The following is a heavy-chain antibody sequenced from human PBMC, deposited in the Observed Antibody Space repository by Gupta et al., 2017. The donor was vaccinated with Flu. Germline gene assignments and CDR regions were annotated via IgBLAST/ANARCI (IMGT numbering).Heavy chain of an antibody. D-gene: IGHD5-18*01. J-gene: IGHJ6*02. CDR3: ATGGGTAMVTVLGYYYYGMDV. CDR2: IIPIFGTA. Sequence: VRQGPGQGLEWMGGIIPIFGTANYAQKCQGRVTITADKSTSTAYMELSSLRSEDTAVYYCATGGGTAMVTVLGYYYYGMDVWGQGTTVTVSS. V-gene: IGHV1-69*06.